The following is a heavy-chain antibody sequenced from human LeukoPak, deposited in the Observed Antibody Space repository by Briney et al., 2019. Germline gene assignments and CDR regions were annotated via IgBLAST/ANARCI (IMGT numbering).Heavy chain of an antibody. V-gene: IGHV3-7*03. CDR1: GFTVSSNY. J-gene: IGHJ3*02. CDR3: ARVYSSTSGKNAFDI. CDR2: IKQEGSEK. Sequence: QPGGSLRLSCAASGFTVSSNYMSWVRQAPGKGLEWVANIKQEGSEKTYVDSVKGRFTISRDNAQNSLYLQMNSLRAEDTAVYYCARVYSSTSGKNAFDIWGQGTMVTVSS. D-gene: IGHD6-6*01.